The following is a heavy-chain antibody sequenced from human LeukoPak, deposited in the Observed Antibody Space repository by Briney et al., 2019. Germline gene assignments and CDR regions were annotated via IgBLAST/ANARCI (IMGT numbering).Heavy chain of an antibody. D-gene: IGHD6-19*01. CDR1: GFTSSSYW. J-gene: IGHJ4*02. CDR2: IKQDGNEK. V-gene: IGHV3-7*03. Sequence: PGGSLRLSCAASGFTSSSYWMTWVRQAPGKGLEWVANIKQDGNEKYYVDSVKGRFTISRDNAKNSLYLQMNSLRAEDTAVYYCARAEAVAGIGGFDYWGQGTLVTVSS. CDR3: ARAEAVAGIGGFDY.